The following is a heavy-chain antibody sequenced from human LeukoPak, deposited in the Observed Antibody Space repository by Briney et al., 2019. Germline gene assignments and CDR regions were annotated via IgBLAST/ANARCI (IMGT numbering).Heavy chain of an antibody. CDR1: GFPFTRSY. D-gene: IGHD3-22*01. CDR3: TRKYFSSGSISY. V-gene: IGHV3-11*04. Sequence: SGGSLRLSCAVSGFPFTRSYMGWLRQAPGKGLEWISYIGLSGSPLDYADSVRGRFTISRDNAKNSLYLEMNSLRAEDTAVYYCTRKYFSSGSISYWGQGTLVTVSS. J-gene: IGHJ4*02. CDR2: IGLSGSPL.